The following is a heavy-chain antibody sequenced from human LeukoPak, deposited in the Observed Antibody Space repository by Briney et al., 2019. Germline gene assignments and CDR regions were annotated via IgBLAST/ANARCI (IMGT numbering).Heavy chain of an antibody. V-gene: IGHV3-7*01. J-gene: IGHJ3*02. CDR2: INADGSER. CDR3: ARGHYGLDI. Sequence: GGSLRLSCAASGFTFSTSWMSWVRQAPGKGLEWVAHINADGSERDSVDSGTGRFTISKDNAKNSVYLQLSSLRAEDTARYYCARGHYGLDIWGQGTMVTVSS. D-gene: IGHD4-17*01. CDR1: GFTFSTSW.